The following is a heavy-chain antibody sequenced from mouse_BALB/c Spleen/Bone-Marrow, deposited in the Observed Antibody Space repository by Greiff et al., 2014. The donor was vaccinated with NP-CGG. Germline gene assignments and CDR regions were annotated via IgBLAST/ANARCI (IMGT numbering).Heavy chain of an antibody. J-gene: IGHJ4*01. CDR2: IYPGDGDT. V-gene: IGHV1-87*01. CDR3: ARYYYAMDY. Sequence: SGAELARPGASVKLSCKASGYTFTSYWMQWVKQRPGQCLEWVGAIYPGDGDTRYTQKFKGKATLTADKSSSTAYMQLSSLASEDSAVYYCARYYYAMDYWGQGTSVTVSS. CDR1: GYTFTSYW.